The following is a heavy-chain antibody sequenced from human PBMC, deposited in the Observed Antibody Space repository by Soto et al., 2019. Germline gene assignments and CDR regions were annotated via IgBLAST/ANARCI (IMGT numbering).Heavy chain of an antibody. J-gene: IGHJ6*02. V-gene: IGHV1-18*01. CDR3: AKNGQPPYYYYGLDV. CDR2: ISGYNGDT. D-gene: IGHD2-8*01. CDR1: GYAFTIYG. Sequence: ASVKVSCKASGYAFTIYGIIWVRQAPGQGLEWMGWISGYNGDTNYAQKFQDRVSMTIDTSMGTAYMELRSLTSDDTAIYYCAKNGQPPYYYYGLDVWGQGTKVTVSS.